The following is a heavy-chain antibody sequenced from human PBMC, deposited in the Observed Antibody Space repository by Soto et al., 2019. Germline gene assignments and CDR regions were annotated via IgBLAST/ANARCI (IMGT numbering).Heavy chain of an antibody. D-gene: IGHD3-10*01. Sequence: SETLSLTCAVYGGSFSGYYWSWIRQPPGKGLEWIGEINHSGSTNYNPSLKSRVTISVDTSKNQFSLKLSSVTAADTAVYYCARGRTYYYGSGSYLAYYFDYWGQGTLVTVSS. J-gene: IGHJ4*02. CDR2: INHSGST. CDR3: ARGRTYYYGSGSYLAYYFDY. CDR1: GGSFSGYY. V-gene: IGHV4-34*01.